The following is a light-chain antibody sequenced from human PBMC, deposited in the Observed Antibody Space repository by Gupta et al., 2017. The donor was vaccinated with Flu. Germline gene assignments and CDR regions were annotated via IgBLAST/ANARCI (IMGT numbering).Light chain of an antibody. V-gene: IGKV1-39*01. CDR2: AAS. J-gene: IGKJ4*01. CDR1: QSISNY. CDR3: QQGYSTPVT. Sequence: DIQMTQSPSPLSASVGDRVTITCRASQSISNYLNWYQQKPGKAPKLVIYAASTLQSGVPSRFSGSGSGTDFTLTISSLQPEDFTTYYCQQGYSTPVTFGAGTKVEVK.